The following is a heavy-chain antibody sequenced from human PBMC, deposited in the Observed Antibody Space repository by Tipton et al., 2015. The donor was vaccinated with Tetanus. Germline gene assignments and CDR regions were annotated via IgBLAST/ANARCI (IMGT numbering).Heavy chain of an antibody. CDR1: GGSITSYY. D-gene: IGHD1-26*01. CDR3: ARLRGTYHAGYFQH. CDR2: VHYTGKD. J-gene: IGHJ1*01. V-gene: IGHV4-59*13. Sequence: TLSLTCNVSGGSITSYYWSWIRQRPGRGLEWVGYVHYTGKDNYSPSLRSRVTLSVDTSKNQFSLKMNSVTAADTAVYYCARLRGTYHAGYFQHWGQGTLVPVS.